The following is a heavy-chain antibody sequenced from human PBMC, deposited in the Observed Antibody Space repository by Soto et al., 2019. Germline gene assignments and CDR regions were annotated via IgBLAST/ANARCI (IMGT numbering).Heavy chain of an antibody. Sequence: GGSLRLSCAASGFTFDDYAMHWVRQAPGKGLEWVSLISWDGGSTYYADSVKGRFTISRDNSKNSLYLQMNSLRAEDTALYYCAKEVCGGDCYYYGMDVWGQGTTVTVSS. J-gene: IGHJ6*02. CDR1: GFTFDDYA. CDR3: AKEVCGGDCYYYGMDV. D-gene: IGHD2-21*01. V-gene: IGHV3-43D*03. CDR2: ISWDGGST.